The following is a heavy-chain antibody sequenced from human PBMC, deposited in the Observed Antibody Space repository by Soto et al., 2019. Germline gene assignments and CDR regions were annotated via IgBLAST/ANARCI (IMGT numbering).Heavy chain of an antibody. CDR1: GYTFTSYY. V-gene: IGHV1-46*03. J-gene: IGHJ6*03. Sequence: ASVKVSCKASGYTFTSYYIHWVRQAPGQGLEWMGIINPSGGSTSYAQKFQGRVTMTRDTSTSTVYMELSSLRSEDTAVYYCARSYSGYDQRVSPYYYYYMDVWGKGTTVTVSS. D-gene: IGHD5-12*01. CDR2: INPSGGST. CDR3: ARSYSGYDQRVSPYYYYYMDV.